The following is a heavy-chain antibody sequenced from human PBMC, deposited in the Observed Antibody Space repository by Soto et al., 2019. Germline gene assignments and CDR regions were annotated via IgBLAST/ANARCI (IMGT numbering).Heavy chain of an antibody. CDR2: ISAHNDNT. D-gene: IGHD1-1*01. CDR3: ARGRYGDY. J-gene: IGHJ4*02. V-gene: IGHV1-18*01. Sequence: QVHLVQSGAEVKKPGASVKVCCKCSGYTFTSYGITWVRQAPGQGLEWMGWISAHNDNTDYAQKLQGRVTVTRDTSTSTAYMELRSLRSDDTGVYYCARGRYGDYWGQGALVTVSS. CDR1: GYTFTSYG.